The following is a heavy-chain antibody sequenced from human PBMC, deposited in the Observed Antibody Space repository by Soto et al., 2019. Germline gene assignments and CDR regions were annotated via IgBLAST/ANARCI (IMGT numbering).Heavy chain of an antibody. Sequence: SETLSLTCTVSGGSISSYYWSWIRQPPGKGLEWIGYIYYSGSTNYNPSLKSRVTISVDTSKNQFSLKLSSVTAADTAVYYCASSGYSYGFDYWGQGTLVTVSS. CDR1: GGSISSYY. J-gene: IGHJ4*02. D-gene: IGHD5-18*01. V-gene: IGHV4-59*01. CDR2: IYYSGST. CDR3: ASSGYSYGFDY.